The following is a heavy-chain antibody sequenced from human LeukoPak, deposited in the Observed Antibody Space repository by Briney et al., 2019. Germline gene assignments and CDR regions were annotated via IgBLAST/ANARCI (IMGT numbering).Heavy chain of an antibody. V-gene: IGHV1-18*01. CDR1: GYTFTSYG. Sequence: ASVKVSCKASGYTFTSYGISWVRQAPGQGLEWMGWISAYNGNTNYAQKLQGRVTMTTDTSTSTAYMELRSLRSDDTAVYYCARFGYCSGGSCYLASPGYWGQGTLVTVSS. J-gene: IGHJ4*02. CDR3: ARFGYCSGGSCYLASPGY. D-gene: IGHD2-15*01. CDR2: ISAYNGNT.